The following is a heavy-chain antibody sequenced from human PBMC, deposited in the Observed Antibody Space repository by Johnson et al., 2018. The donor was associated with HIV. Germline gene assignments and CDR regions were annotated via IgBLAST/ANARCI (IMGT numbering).Heavy chain of an antibody. Sequence: EVQLVESGGGLVQPGGSLRLSCAASGFTFSSYWMSWVRQAPGKGLEWVANIKQDGSAKYYVDSVKGRFTISRDNAKNSLYLQMTSLRAEDTAVYYCARDSPGELTAFDIWGQGTMVTVSS. J-gene: IGHJ3*02. CDR3: ARDSPGELTAFDI. V-gene: IGHV3-7*01. D-gene: IGHD1-26*01. CDR2: IKQDGSAK. CDR1: GFTFSSYW.